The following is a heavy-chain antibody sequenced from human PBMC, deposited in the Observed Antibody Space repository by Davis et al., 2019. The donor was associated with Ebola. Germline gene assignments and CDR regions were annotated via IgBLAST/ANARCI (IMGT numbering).Heavy chain of an antibody. D-gene: IGHD5-12*01. CDR2: INPDAKEI. CDR1: GFTFRESW. V-gene: IGHV3-7*01. CDR3: ARDRAYSAFDY. Sequence: GESLKISCAGSGFTFRESWMSWVRQAPGQGLQWVASINPDAKEIYYEDSVKGRFTISRDNARNSLFLQINRLGADDTAIYYCARDRAYSAFDYWGRGTLVTVST. J-gene: IGHJ4*02.